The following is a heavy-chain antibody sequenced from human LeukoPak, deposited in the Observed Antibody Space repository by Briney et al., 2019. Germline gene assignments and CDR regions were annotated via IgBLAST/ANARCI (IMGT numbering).Heavy chain of an antibody. CDR2: ISAYNGNT. CDR1: GYTFTSYG. CDR3: ASPAVYCSSTSCYAHAFDI. Sequence: ASVKVSCKASGYTFTSYGISWVRQAPGQGLEWMGWISAYNGNTNYAQKLQGRVTMTTDTSTSTAYMELRSLRSGDTAEYYCASPAVYCSSTSCYAHAFDIWGQGTMVTVSS. D-gene: IGHD2-2*01. V-gene: IGHV1-18*01. J-gene: IGHJ3*02.